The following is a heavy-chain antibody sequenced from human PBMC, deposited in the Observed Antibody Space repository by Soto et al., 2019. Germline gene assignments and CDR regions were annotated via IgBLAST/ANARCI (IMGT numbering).Heavy chain of an antibody. D-gene: IGHD3-3*01. CDR2: ISYDGSNK. CDR3: ARPLFDFWGGSGPYYYGMDV. V-gene: IGHV3-30-3*01. CDR1: GFTFSSYA. Sequence: GVSLRLSCAASGFTFSSYAMHWVRQAPGKGLEWVAVISYDGSNKYYADSVKGRFTISRDNSKNTLYLQMNSLRAEDTAVYYCARPLFDFWGGSGPYYYGMDVWGQGTTVTVSS. J-gene: IGHJ6*02.